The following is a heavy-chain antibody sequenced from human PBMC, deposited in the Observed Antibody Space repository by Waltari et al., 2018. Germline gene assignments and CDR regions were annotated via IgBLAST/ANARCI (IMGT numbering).Heavy chain of an antibody. CDR3: ARDLIAVTGPDAFDV. D-gene: IGHD6-19*01. J-gene: IGHJ3*01. Sequence: VQLQESGPGLVKPSETLSLTCTVSGGSISNYYWSLIRQPPGKGLEWIGYIYYLGSTNSNPSLKSRVTISVDTSKNQFSRKLSSVTAADTAVYYCARDLIAVTGPDAFDVWGQGTMVTVSS. V-gene: IGHV4-59*01. CDR1: GGSISNYY. CDR2: IYYLGST.